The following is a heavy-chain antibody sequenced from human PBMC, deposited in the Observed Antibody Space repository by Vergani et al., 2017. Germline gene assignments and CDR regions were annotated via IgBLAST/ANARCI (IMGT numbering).Heavy chain of an antibody. CDR2: ICHTEDT. J-gene: IGHJ4*02. D-gene: IGHD2-2*02. Sequence: QVQLQESGPGLVKPPGTLSLTCAVSGDSISSNNCWTWVRQPTGKGLEWIGEICHTEDTKYSPSLKSRVTVSVDESRNLFSLRLNSVTAADTAVYYCATIGYRRWGYYFGYWGQGILVTGSS. CDR1: GDSISSNNC. V-gene: IGHV4-4*03. CDR3: ATIGYRRWGYYFGY.